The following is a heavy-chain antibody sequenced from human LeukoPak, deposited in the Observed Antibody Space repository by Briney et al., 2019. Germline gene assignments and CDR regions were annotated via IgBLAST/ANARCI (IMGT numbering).Heavy chain of an antibody. V-gene: IGHV1-69*05. D-gene: IGHD4-17*01. CDR1: GYSFTTYG. CDR3: ARDEDYGISVNVDY. J-gene: IGHJ4*02. CDR2: IIPIFGTA. Sequence: SVKVSCKASGYSFTTYGISWVRQAPGQGLEWMGGIIPIFGTANYAQKFQGRVTMTTDTSTSTAYMELRSLRSDDTAVYYCARDEDYGISVNVDYWGQGTLVTVSS.